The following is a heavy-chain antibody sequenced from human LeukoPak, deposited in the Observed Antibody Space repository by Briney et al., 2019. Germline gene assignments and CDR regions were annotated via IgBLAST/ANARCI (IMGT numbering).Heavy chain of an antibody. V-gene: IGHV3-74*01. CDR1: EVTIRNYW. D-gene: IGHD6-19*01. CDR3: ARASASGWPYYYGMDV. CDR2: INSDGSSK. J-gene: IGHJ6*02. Sequence: GGSLRLSCAASEVTIRNYWMHWVRQAPGKGLVWVSRINSDGSSKDYVDSVKGRFTISRDNAKNTLYLQMNSLRPEDTALYYCARASASGWPYYYGMDVWGQGTTVTVFS.